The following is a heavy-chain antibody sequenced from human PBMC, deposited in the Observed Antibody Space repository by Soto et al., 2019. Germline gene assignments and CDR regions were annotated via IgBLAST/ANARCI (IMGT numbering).Heavy chain of an antibody. D-gene: IGHD3-16*01. V-gene: IGHV4-31*03. Sequence: QVQLQESGPGLVKPSQTLSLTCTVSGGSISSGGYYWSWIRQHPGKGLEWIGYIYYSGSTYCNPSLKSRVTISVDTSKNQFSLKLSSVTAADTAVYYCARDVITPWVYYGMDVWGQGTTVTVSS. CDR1: GGSISSGGYY. CDR2: IYYSGST. CDR3: ARDVITPWVYYGMDV. J-gene: IGHJ6*02.